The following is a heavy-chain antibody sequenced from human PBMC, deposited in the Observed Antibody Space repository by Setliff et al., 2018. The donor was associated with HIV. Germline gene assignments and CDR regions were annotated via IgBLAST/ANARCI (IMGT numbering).Heavy chain of an antibody. CDR2: IRYDGSKS. CDR3: ATDVSGYYDSSGPLRSPGIDY. J-gene: IGHJ4*02. CDR1: GFTFSSYG. V-gene: IGHV3-30*02. Sequence: GGSLRLSCAASGFTFSSYGMHWVRQAPGKGLESVAFIRYDGSKSFYADSVKGRFSVSRDSSKSTLYLQMNRLRPEDTAVYYCATDVSGYYDSSGPLRSPGIDYWGQGSMVTVSS. D-gene: IGHD3-22*01.